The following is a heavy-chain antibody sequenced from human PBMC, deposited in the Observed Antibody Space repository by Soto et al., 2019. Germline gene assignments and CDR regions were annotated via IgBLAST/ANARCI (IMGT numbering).Heavy chain of an antibody. D-gene: IGHD6-6*01. CDR2: INRSGST. CDR1: GGSFSGYY. V-gene: IGHV4-34*01. J-gene: IGHJ6*02. Sequence: PXATLSLTCAVYGGSFSGYYWSWIRQPPGKGLEWIGEINRSGSTNYNPSLKSRVTISVDTSKNQFSLKLSSVTAADTAVYYCASEYSSSYRYYYYGMDVWGQRTTVTVSS. CDR3: ASEYSSSYRYYYYGMDV.